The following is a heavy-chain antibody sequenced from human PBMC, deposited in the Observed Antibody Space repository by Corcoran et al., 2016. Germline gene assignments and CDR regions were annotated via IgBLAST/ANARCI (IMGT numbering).Heavy chain of an antibody. CDR1: GGSFSGYY. D-gene: IGHD3-16*01. CDR3: SLRLGESNAVPFRDY. V-gene: IGHV4-34*01. Sequence: QVQLQQWGAGLLKPSETLSLTCAVYGGSFSGYYWSWIRQPPGKGLEWIGEINHSGSTNYNPSLKSRVIISVDTSKNQFSLKLSSVTAADTAVYYCSLRLGESNAVPFRDYWGQGTLVTVSS. J-gene: IGHJ4*02. CDR2: INHSGST.